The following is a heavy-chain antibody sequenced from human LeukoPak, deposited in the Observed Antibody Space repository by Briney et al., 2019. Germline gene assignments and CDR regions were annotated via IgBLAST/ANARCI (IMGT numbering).Heavy chain of an antibody. Sequence: PGGSLRLSCAASGFMVGHKYMSWVRQAPGKGLEWLSIIYAGGNTYSADSVKGRFTISRDNSRNTVYLQMNSLRAEDTAVYYCAKGPERDFWSGIDFDYWGQGTLVTASS. D-gene: IGHD3-3*01. CDR2: IYAGGNT. CDR3: AKGPERDFWSGIDFDY. V-gene: IGHV3-66*01. CDR1: GFMVGHKY. J-gene: IGHJ4*02.